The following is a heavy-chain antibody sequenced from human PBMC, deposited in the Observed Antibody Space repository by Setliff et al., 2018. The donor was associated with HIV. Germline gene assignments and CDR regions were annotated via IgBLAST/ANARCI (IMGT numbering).Heavy chain of an antibody. CDR1: GGSFSGYS. J-gene: IGHJ6*03. CDR2: INHSGST. Sequence: SETLSLTCAVYGGSFSGYSWGWIRQPPGKGLEWIGEINHSGSTNYNPSLKSRVTISVDTSKRQFSLNLTSVAAADTAVYYCARGPPAEDYYYYMDVWDKGTTVTVSS. V-gene: IGHV4-34*01. CDR3: ARGPPAEDYYYYMDV.